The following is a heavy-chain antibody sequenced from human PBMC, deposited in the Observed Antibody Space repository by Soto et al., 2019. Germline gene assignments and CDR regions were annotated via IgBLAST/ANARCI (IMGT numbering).Heavy chain of an antibody. V-gene: IGHV3-74*01. D-gene: IGHD6-19*01. Sequence: SLRLSCAASGFTFSSNWMHWVRQAPGRGLVWVSRIYIDESSTTYAGSVKGRFTISRDNAKNTLYLQMNSLKAEDTAVYYCARARYSNGWFDYWGQGTLVTVSS. CDR3: ARARYSNGWFDY. CDR1: GFTFSSNW. CDR2: IYIDESST. J-gene: IGHJ5*01.